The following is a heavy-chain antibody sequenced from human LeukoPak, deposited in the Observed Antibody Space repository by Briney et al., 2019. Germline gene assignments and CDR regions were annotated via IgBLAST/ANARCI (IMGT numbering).Heavy chain of an antibody. D-gene: IGHD2-2*01. J-gene: IGHJ4*02. CDR1: GFTFSSYN. V-gene: IGHV3-21*06. CDR3: ARAGVCSTTSCDGGIDY. Sequence: GGSLRLSCAASGFTFSSYNMKWVRQAPGKGLEWVSFISTTSNYIYYADSVNDRFTIFRDNAKNTLYLQVNSLRGEDAALYYCARAGVCSTTSCDGGIDYWGQGTLVTVSA. CDR2: ISTTSNYI.